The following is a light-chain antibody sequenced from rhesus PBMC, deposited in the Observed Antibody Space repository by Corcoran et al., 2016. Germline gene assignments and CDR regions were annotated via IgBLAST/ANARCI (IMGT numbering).Light chain of an antibody. CDR3: QQYNNWHS. Sequence: EIVMTQSPATLSLSPGERATLSCRASQSVSSYVAWYQQKPEQAPRLLIYGASSRAMGIPDRFSGSGSGTDFTLIISSLEPEDVGVYYCQQYNNWHSFGQGTKVEIK. CDR1: QSVSSY. J-gene: IGKJ2*01. V-gene: IGKV3S9*01. CDR2: GAS.